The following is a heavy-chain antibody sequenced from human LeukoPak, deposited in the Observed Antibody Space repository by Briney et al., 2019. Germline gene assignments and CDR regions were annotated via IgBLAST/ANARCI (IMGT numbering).Heavy chain of an antibody. CDR1: GGSINYNNYY. Sequence: KPSETLSLTCTVSGGSINYNNYYCGWIRQPPGKGLEWIGSMYYSRRTYYNPSLKSRVTISIDTSKNQFSLKLSSLTAADTAVYYCARGRGYEPVVFYFDYWGQGTLVTVSS. CDR2: MYYSRRT. V-gene: IGHV4-39*07. D-gene: IGHD5-12*01. CDR3: ARGRGYEPVVFYFDY. J-gene: IGHJ4*02.